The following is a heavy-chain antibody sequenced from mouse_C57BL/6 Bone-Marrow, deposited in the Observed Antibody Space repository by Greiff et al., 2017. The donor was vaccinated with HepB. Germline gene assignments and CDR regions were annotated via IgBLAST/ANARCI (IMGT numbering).Heavy chain of an antibody. V-gene: IGHV1-26*01. CDR3: ARGGLGTFDY. D-gene: IGHD3-3*01. J-gene: IGHJ2*01. CDR2: INPNNGGT. CDR1: GYTFTDYY. Sequence: VQLQQSGPELVKPGASVKISCKASGYTFTDYYMNWVKQSHGKSLEWIGDINPNNGGTSYNQKFKGKATLTVDKSSSTAYMELRSLTSEDSAVYYCARGGLGTFDYWGQGTTLTVSS.